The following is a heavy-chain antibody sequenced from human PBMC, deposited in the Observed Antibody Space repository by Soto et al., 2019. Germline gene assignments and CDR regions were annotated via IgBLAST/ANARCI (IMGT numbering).Heavy chain of an antibody. CDR2: ISYDGSVK. V-gene: IGHV3-30*18. D-gene: IGHD5-18*01. Sequence: QVQLVESGGGVVQPGRSLRLSCAASGFTFSNYAMHWVRQAPGKGLEWVAIISYDGSVKHYGDSVKGRFTISRDNSKNTLYMQMNSLRAEDTAVYYCAKDLSGYSYGTGYFDYWGQGTLVTVSS. CDR1: GFTFSNYA. J-gene: IGHJ4*02. CDR3: AKDLSGYSYGTGYFDY.